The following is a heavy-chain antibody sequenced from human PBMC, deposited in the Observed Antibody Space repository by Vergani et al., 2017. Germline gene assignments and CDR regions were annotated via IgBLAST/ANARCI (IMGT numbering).Heavy chain of an antibody. Sequence: EVQLVQSGAEVKKPGESLRISCKGSGYSFTSYWISWVRQMPGKGLEWMGRIDPSDSYTNYSPSFQGHVTISADKSISTAYLQWSSLKASDTAMYYCARRVGYCSSTSCSQRAYGMDVWGQGP. CDR2: IDPSDSYT. D-gene: IGHD2-2*01. J-gene: IGHJ6*02. CDR1: GYSFTSYW. V-gene: IGHV5-10-1*03. CDR3: ARRVGYCSSTSCSQRAYGMDV.